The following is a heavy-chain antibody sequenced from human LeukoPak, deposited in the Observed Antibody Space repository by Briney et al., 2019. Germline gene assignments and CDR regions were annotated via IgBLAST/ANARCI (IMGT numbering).Heavy chain of an antibody. Sequence: GGSLRLSCAASGFTLSSYWMSWVRQAPGKGLEWVANIKQDGREIYYVDSVKGRFTISRDNAKNSLYLQMNSLRAEDTAVYYCARDKQVGATYFDYWGQGTLVSVSS. CDR3: ARDKQVGATYFDY. V-gene: IGHV3-7*01. J-gene: IGHJ4*02. D-gene: IGHD1-26*01. CDR2: IKQDGREI. CDR1: GFTLSSYW.